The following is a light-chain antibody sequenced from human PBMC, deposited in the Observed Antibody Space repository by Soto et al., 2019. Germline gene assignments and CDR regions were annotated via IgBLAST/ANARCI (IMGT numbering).Light chain of an antibody. CDR3: QRLDSYPRT. Sequence: DVQLTQSPSFLSASVGDRVTITCRASQDINTYLAWYQQEPGKAPKLLIYSASTLQSGVPSRFRGSRSGTEFTLTISSLQPEDFATYYCQRLDSYPRTFDPGTKVEIK. CDR1: QDINTY. J-gene: IGKJ1*01. V-gene: IGKV1-9*01. CDR2: SAS.